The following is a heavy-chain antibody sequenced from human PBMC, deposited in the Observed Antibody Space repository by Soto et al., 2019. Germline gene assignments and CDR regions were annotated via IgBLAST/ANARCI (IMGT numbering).Heavy chain of an antibody. Sequence: QVQLQQWGAGLLKPSETLSLTCAVYGGSFSGYYWSWIRQPPGKGLEWIGEINHSGSTNYNPSLKSRVTISVDTSKNQFSLTLSSVTAADTAVYYCARGSRETSWYLDYWGQGTLVTVSS. J-gene: IGHJ4*02. CDR1: GGSFSGYY. V-gene: IGHV4-34*01. D-gene: IGHD6-13*01. CDR3: ARGSRETSWYLDY. CDR2: INHSGST.